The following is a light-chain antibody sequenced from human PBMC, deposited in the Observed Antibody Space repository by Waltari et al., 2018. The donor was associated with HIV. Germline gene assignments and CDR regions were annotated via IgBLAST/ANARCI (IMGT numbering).Light chain of an antibody. J-gene: IGKJ2*01. CDR1: QSVLYSSNNKNY. CDR2: WAS. Sequence: DIVMTQSPDSLAVSLGGRAPIHCKSSQSVLYSSNNKNYLAWYQQKPGQPPKLLIYWASTRESGVPDRLSGSGSGTDFTLTINSLQAEDVAVYYCQQYYSTPYTFGQGTKLEIK. CDR3: QQYYSTPYT. V-gene: IGKV4-1*01.